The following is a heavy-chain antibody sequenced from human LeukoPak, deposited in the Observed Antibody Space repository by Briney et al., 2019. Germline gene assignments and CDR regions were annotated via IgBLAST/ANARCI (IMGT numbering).Heavy chain of an antibody. CDR1: GGTFSSYA. J-gene: IGHJ3*02. V-gene: IGHV1-69*10. CDR3: ARARTMITFGGVRHAFDI. D-gene: IGHD3-16*01. Sequence: ASVTVSCKASGGTFSSYAFNWVRQAPGQGLEWVGRIIPLLGITNHAQKLQGRVTVNADTATNTAYMELSSLIPDDTAVYYCARARTMITFGGVRHAFDIWGQGTLVTVSS. CDR2: IIPLLGIT.